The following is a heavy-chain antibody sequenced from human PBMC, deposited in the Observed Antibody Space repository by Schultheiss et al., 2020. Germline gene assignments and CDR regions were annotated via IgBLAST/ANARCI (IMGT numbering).Heavy chain of an antibody. D-gene: IGHD3-9*01. Sequence: GGSLRLSCAASGFTFSSYAMSWVRQAPGKGLEWVSAISGSGGSTYYADSVKGRFTISRDNSKNTLYLQMNSLRAEDTAVYYCARDRKLRYFDDYYYGMDVWGKGTTVTVAS. J-gene: IGHJ6*04. V-gene: IGHV3-23*01. CDR2: ISGSGGST. CDR1: GFTFSSYA. CDR3: ARDRKLRYFDDYYYGMDV.